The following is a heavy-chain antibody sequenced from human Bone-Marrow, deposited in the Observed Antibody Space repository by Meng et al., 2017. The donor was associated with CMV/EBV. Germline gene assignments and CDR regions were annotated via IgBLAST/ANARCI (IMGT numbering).Heavy chain of an antibody. CDR1: GYTFATYG. V-gene: IGHV1-18*01. J-gene: IGHJ4*02. CDR3: ARGVGASKVSNFDY. Sequence: ASVKVSCKASGYTFATYGISWVRQAPGQGLEWMGWISTYNANTNYAQNLPGRVTMTTDTSTTPVYMELRSLTSDDTAVYYCARGVGASKVSNFDYWGQGTLVTASS. CDR2: ISTYNANT. D-gene: IGHD1-26*01.